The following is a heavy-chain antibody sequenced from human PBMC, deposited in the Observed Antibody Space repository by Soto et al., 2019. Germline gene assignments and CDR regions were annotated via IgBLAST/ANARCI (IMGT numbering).Heavy chain of an antibody. J-gene: IGHJ6*02. Sequence: GGSLRLSCAASGFTFSNYAMHWVRQAPGKGLEWVAIVSYDGDNEYYADSVRGRFFISRDNSRNTLYLQTSSLRHEDTAVYYCAKDVLRFLEWLAFYGMDVWGQGTTVTVSS. CDR3: AKDVLRFLEWLAFYGMDV. D-gene: IGHD3-3*01. CDR2: VSYDGDNE. CDR1: GFTFSNYA. V-gene: IGHV3-30*18.